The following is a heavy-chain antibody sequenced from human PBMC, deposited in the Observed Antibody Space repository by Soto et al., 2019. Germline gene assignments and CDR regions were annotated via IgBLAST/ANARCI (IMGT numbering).Heavy chain of an antibody. J-gene: IGHJ4*02. CDR1: GFSISSSSYY. CDR2: IYYSGST. V-gene: IGHV4-39*01. CDR3: AGGFIAVAALDY. D-gene: IGHD6-19*01. Sequence: TSETLSLTCTVSGFSISSSSYYWGWIRQPPGKGLEWIGSIYYSGSTYYNPSLKSRVTISVDTSKNQFSLKLSSVTAADTAVYYCAGGFIAVAALDYWGQGTLVTVS.